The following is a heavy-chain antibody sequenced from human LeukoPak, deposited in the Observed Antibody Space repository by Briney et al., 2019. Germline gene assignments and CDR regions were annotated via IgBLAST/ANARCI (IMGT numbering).Heavy chain of an antibody. V-gene: IGHV3-21*01. CDR1: GFTFSSYS. Sequence: NPGGSLRLSCAASGFTFSSYSMNWVRQAPGKGREWVSSISSSSSYIYYADSGKGRFTISRDNAKNSLYLQINSLRAEDTAVYYCATHLTGPLFDYWGQGTLVTVSS. D-gene: IGHD7-27*01. CDR3: ATHLTGPLFDY. J-gene: IGHJ4*02. CDR2: ISSSSSYI.